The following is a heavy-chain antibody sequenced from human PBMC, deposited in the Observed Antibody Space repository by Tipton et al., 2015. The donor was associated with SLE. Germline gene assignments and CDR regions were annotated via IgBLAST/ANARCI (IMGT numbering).Heavy chain of an antibody. CDR3: ARVQAYEGFDP. Sequence: LVQSGGSLRLSCAASGFSFRSYEMNWIRQPPGKGLEWIGTVYSGGNTYHIPSLKTRVTISVDTSRNQFSLKLSSVTAADTAVYYCARVQAYEGFDPWGQGTLVTVSS. D-gene: IGHD3-16*01. CDR1: GFSFRSYE. V-gene: IGHV4-59*12. J-gene: IGHJ5*02. CDR2: VYSGGNT.